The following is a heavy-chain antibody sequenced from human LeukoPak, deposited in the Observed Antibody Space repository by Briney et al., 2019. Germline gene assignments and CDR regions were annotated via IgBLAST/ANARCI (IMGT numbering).Heavy chain of an antibody. J-gene: IGHJ4*02. CDR2: IIPSCGTA. Sequence: SVKVSCKAYGGTFSSYAISWVGQAPGQGVKWMGGIIPSCGTANYAQKFQGRGTITADESTSTAYMELSSLRSEDTAVYYCARNKEYSSSPIYYWGQGTLVTVSS. V-gene: IGHV1-69*13. CDR3: ARNKEYSSSPIYY. CDR1: GGTFSSYA. D-gene: IGHD6-6*01.